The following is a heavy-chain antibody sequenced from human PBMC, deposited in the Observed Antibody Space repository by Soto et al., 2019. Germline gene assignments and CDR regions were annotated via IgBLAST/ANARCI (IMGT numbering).Heavy chain of an antibody. CDR3: ASSGYSNYNFDY. V-gene: IGHV1-18*01. D-gene: IGHD4-4*01. Sequence: ASVKVSCKASGYTFTSYGISWVRQAPGQGLEWMGWISAYNGNTNYAQKLQGRVTMTTDTSTSTAYMELRSLRSDDTAVYYCASSGYSNYNFDYWGQGPLVTVSS. CDR2: ISAYNGNT. CDR1: GYTFTSYG. J-gene: IGHJ4*02.